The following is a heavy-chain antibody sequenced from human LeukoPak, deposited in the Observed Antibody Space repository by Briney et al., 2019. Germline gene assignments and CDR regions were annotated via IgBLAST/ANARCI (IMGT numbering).Heavy chain of an antibody. CDR2: IIPIFGTA. CDR3: ARSSRGWGAFDI. Sequence: SVKVSCKASGGTFSSYAISWVRQAPGQGLEWMGGIIPIFGTANYAQKFQGRVTITADESTSTAYMELSSLRSEDTAVYYCARSSRGWGAFDIWGQGTMVTVSS. CDR1: GGTFSSYA. J-gene: IGHJ3*02. V-gene: IGHV1-69*13. D-gene: IGHD2-15*01.